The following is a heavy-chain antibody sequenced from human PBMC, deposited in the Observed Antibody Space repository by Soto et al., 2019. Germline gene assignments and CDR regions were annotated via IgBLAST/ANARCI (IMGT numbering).Heavy chain of an antibody. CDR3: ARGTTKKMLRFLEPVDY. CDR1: GYTLSSYF. Sequence: GASVKVSCKASGYTLSSYFMHWVRHAPGQGLEWMGVINPSGGSTIYAQKFQGRVTMTRDTSTSTVYMELSSLRSEDTAVYYCARGTTKKMLRFLEPVDYWGQGTLVTVSS. V-gene: IGHV1-46*03. J-gene: IGHJ4*02. D-gene: IGHD3-3*01. CDR2: INPSGGST.